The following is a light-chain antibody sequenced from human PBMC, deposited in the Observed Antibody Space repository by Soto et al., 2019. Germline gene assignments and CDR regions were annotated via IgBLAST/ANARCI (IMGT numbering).Light chain of an antibody. CDR2: DAS. Sequence: EIVLTQSPATLSLSPGERATLSCRASQSVSSYLAWYQQKPGQAPRLLIYDASNRATGIPARFSGSGSGTDFTLTTSSLEPDDFAVYYCQQRSNFLSFGGGTKVEIK. CDR1: QSVSSY. CDR3: QQRSNFLS. V-gene: IGKV3-11*01. J-gene: IGKJ4*01.